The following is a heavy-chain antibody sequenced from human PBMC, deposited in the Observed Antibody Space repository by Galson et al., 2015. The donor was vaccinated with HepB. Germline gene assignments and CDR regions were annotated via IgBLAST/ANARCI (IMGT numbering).Heavy chain of an antibody. CDR2: ISGSGGST. V-gene: IGHV3-23*01. D-gene: IGHD3-16*01. CDR1: GFTFSSYA. J-gene: IGHJ4*02. Sequence: SLRLSCAASGFTFSSYAMSWVRQAPGKGLEWVSVISGSGGSTYYADSVKGRFTISRDNSKNTLYLQMNSLRAEDTAVYYCAKDLAIGMRGEFDYWGQGTLVTVSS. CDR3: AKDLAIGMRGEFDY.